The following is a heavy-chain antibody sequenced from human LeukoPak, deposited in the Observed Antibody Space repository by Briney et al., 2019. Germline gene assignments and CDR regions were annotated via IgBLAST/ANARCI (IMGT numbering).Heavy chain of an antibody. CDR2: MNPNSGNT. Sequence: GASVKVSCKASGYTFTSYDINWVRQATGQGLEWMGWMNPNSGNTGYAQKFQGRVTMTRNTSISTAYMELSSPRSEDTAVYYCARYYYDSSGYPLYYYYGMDVWGQGTTVTVSS. D-gene: IGHD3-22*01. V-gene: IGHV1-8*01. CDR3: ARYYYDSSGYPLYYYYGMDV. J-gene: IGHJ6*02. CDR1: GYTFTSYD.